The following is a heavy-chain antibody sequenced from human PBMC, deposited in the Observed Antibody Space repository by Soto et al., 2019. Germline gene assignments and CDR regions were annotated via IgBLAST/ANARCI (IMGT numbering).Heavy chain of an antibody. CDR2: IYYSGST. CDR1: GGSISRYY. J-gene: IGHJ4*02. CDR3: ARGVDYDFWEA. D-gene: IGHD3-3*01. V-gene: IGHV4-59*01. Sequence: QVQLQESGPGLVKPSETLSLTCTVSGGSISRYYWSWIRQPPGKGLEWIGYIYYSGSTNYNPSLKSRVTISVDTSKNQFSLKLSSVTAADTAVYYCARGVDYDFWEAWGQGTLVTVSS.